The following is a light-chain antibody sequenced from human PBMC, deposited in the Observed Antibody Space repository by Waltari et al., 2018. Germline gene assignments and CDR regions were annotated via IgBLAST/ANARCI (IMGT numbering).Light chain of an antibody. V-gene: IGKV1-39*01. J-gene: IGKJ2*01. CDR2: AAS. Sequence: DIQMTQSPSSLSASSGDRVSITCRASQTIDTYLNWFQQKPGEDPKLLIYAASTLQSGVPLRFSGSGSGTDFTLTISGLQYEDFATYYCQQSKRVPYTFGQGTRLEIK. CDR3: QQSKRVPYT. CDR1: QTIDTY.